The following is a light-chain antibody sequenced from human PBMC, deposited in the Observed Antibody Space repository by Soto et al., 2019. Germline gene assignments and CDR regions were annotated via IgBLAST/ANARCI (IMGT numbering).Light chain of an antibody. CDR2: SNN. V-gene: IGLV1-44*01. Sequence: QSVLTQPPSASGTPGQRVTISCSGSRSNIGSNTVDWYQQLPGTAPKLPIYSNNQRTSGVPDRFSGSKSGTSASLAISGLQSEDEADYYCAAWDDSLNGVIFGGGTKLTVL. J-gene: IGLJ2*01. CDR3: AAWDDSLNGVI. CDR1: RSNIGSNT.